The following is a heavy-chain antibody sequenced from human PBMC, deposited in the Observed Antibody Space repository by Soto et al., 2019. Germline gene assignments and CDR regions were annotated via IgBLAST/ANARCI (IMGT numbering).Heavy chain of an antibody. V-gene: IGHV3-48*01. J-gene: IGHJ4*02. CDR2: ISSSSSTI. CDR1: GFTFSSYS. D-gene: IGHD6-19*01. CDR3: ARAGGWLNFDY. Sequence: GGSLRLSCAASGFTFSSYSLNWVRQAPGKGLEWVSYISSSSSTIYYADSVKGRFTISRDNAKNSLYLQMNSLRAEDTAVYYCARAGGWLNFDYWGQGILVTVSS.